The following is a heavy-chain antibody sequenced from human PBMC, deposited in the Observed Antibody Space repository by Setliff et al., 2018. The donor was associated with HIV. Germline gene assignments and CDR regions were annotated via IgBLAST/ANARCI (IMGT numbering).Heavy chain of an antibody. CDR2: ISGSGANI. J-gene: IGHJ4*02. CDR3: AKVDSYAGKNFDY. D-gene: IGHD5-18*01. Sequence: PGGSLRLSCAASGFTFSSYGMSWVRQAPGKGLEWVLSISGSGANIYYADSVMGRFTISRDNSKNTLYLQMNSLSAEDTAVYYCAKVDSYAGKNFDYWGQGTLVTVSS. V-gene: IGHV3-23*01. CDR1: GFTFSSYG.